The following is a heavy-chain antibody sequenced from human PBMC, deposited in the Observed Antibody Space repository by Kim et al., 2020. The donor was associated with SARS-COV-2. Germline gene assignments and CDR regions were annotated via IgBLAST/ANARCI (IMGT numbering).Heavy chain of an antibody. CDR1: GGSFSGYY. D-gene: IGHD6-19*01. CDR2: INHSGST. Sequence: SETLSLTCAVYGGSFSGYYWSWIRQPPGKGLEWIGEINHSGSTNYNPSLKSRVTISVDTSKNQFSLKLSSVTAADTAVYYCARPHYSSGWYDYWGQGTLVTVSS. J-gene: IGHJ4*02. CDR3: ARPHYSSGWYDY. V-gene: IGHV4-34*01.